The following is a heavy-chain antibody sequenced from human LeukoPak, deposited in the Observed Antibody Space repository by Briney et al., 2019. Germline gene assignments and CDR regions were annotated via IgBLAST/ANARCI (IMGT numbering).Heavy chain of an antibody. J-gene: IGHJ3*02. D-gene: IGHD3-3*01. CDR1: GGTFSSYA. Sequence: SVKVSCKASGGTFSSYAISWVRQAPGQGLEWMGGIIPIFGTANYAQKFQGRVTITADESTSTAYMELSSLRSEDTAVYYCAVVRLLEWSPAGAFDIWGQGTMVTVSS. V-gene: IGHV1-69*13. CDR3: AVVRLLEWSPAGAFDI. CDR2: IIPIFGTA.